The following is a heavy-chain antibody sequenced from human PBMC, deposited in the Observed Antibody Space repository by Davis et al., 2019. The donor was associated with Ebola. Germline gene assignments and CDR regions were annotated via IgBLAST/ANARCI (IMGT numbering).Heavy chain of an antibody. CDR1: GFIFSNSP. CDR3: AKVSGSFGY. J-gene: IGHJ4*02. CDR2: IWYDGSVK. D-gene: IGHD3-22*01. V-gene: IGHV3-30*02. Sequence: GESLKISCAASGFIFSNSPMHWVRQAPGKGLEWVGLIWYDGSVKYYADSVKGRFTISRDNSKNTLYLQMNSLRAEDTAVYYCAKVSGSFGYWGQGTLVTVSS.